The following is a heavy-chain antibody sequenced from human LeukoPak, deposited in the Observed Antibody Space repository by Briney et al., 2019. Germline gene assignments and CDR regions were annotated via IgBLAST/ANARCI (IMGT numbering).Heavy chain of an antibody. V-gene: IGHV4-34*01. Sequence: SETLSLTCAVYGGSISGYYWSWIRQPPGKGLEWSGEINHSGSTNYNPSLKSRVTISVDTSKNQFSLKLSSVTAADTAVYYCARGRIAAAAYFQHWGQGTLVTVSS. CDR2: INHSGST. J-gene: IGHJ1*01. CDR1: GGSISGYY. D-gene: IGHD6-13*01. CDR3: ARGRIAAAAYFQH.